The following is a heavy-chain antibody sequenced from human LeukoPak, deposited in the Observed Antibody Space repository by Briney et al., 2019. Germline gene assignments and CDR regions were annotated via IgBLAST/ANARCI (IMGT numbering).Heavy chain of an antibody. CDR1: GFTFSNYE. D-gene: IGHD5-18*01. CDR2: IKKDGTEK. J-gene: IGHJ4*02. CDR3: ARHLSGVTGYTYGRGIDY. V-gene: IGHV3-7*01. Sequence: GGSLRLSCAASGFTFSNYEMHWVRQAPGKGLEWVANIKKDGTEKYYVDSVKGRFTISRDNAKTSLYLQMNSLRAEDTAVYYCARHLSGVTGYTYGRGIDYWGQGTLVTVSS.